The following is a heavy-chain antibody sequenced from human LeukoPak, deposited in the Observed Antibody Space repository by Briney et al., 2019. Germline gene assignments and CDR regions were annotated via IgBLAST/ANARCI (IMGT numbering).Heavy chain of an antibody. Sequence: TGGSLRLSCAASGFTFSSYSMNWVRQAPGERLEWVSYISTRITTTYYADPVKGRFTISRDRSTTTLYLQMNNLRAGDTAVYYCAKGRSSADYRNCFDSWGQGTLVTVSS. CDR2: ISTRITTT. CDR1: GFTFSSYS. J-gene: IGHJ5*01. CDR3: AKGRSSADYRNCFDS. V-gene: IGHV3-48*01. D-gene: IGHD4-11*01.